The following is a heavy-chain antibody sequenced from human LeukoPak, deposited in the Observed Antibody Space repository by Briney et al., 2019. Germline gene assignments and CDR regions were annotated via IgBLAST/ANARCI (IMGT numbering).Heavy chain of an antibody. CDR3: ARDPPREFYYDSSGGFMDV. Sequence: SSVNVSCKASGGTFSSYAISWVRQAPGQGLEWMGRLIPILGIANYAQKFQGRVTITADKSTSTAYMELSSLRSEDTAVYYCARDPPREFYYDSSGGFMDVWGQGTTVTVSS. J-gene: IGHJ6*02. V-gene: IGHV1-69*04. CDR1: GGTFSSYA. D-gene: IGHD3-22*01. CDR2: LIPILGIA.